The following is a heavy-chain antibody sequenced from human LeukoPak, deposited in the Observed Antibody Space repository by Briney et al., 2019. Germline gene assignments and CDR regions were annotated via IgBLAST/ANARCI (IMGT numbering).Heavy chain of an antibody. CDR2: FDPEDGET. D-gene: IGHD3-22*01. J-gene: IGHJ3*02. Sequence: ASVKVSCKVSGYTLTELSMHWVRQAPGKGLEWMGGFDPEDGETIYAQKFQGRVTMTEDTSTDTAYMELSSLRSEDTAVYYCATVEKHYYDSSGYNDAFDIWGQGTMVTVSS. V-gene: IGHV1-24*01. CDR3: ATVEKHYYDSSGYNDAFDI. CDR1: GYTLTELS.